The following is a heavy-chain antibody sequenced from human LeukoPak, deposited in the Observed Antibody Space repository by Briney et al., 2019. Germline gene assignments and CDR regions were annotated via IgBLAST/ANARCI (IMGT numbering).Heavy chain of an antibody. D-gene: IGHD3-10*01. CDR3: AKADVTLIRGGGYYYGLDV. Sequence: ASVKVSCKASGGTVTSYALIWVRQAPGQGLEWMGGIIPIFDTTNYAQKFQGRVTITADDSTSTVYMDLSSLRSEDTAVYYCAKADVTLIRGGGYYYGLDVWGKGTTVTVSS. V-gene: IGHV1-69*13. CDR2: IIPIFDTT. J-gene: IGHJ6*04. CDR1: GGTVTSYA.